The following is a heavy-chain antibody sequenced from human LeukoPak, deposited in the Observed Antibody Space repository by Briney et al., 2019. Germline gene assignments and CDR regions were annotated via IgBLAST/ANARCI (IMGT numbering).Heavy chain of an antibody. D-gene: IGHD5-18*01. Sequence: KPSETLSLTCAVYGGSFSGYYWGWIRQPPGKGLEWIGEINHSGSTNYNPSLKSRVTISVDTSKNQFSLKLSSVTAADTAMYYCARGRGYSYGFCWFDPWGQGTLVTVSS. V-gene: IGHV4-34*01. CDR1: GGSFSGYY. CDR3: ARGRGYSYGFCWFDP. J-gene: IGHJ5*02. CDR2: INHSGST.